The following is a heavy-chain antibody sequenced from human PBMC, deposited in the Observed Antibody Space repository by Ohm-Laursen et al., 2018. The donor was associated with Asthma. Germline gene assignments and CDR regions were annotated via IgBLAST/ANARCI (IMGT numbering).Heavy chain of an antibody. J-gene: IGHJ6*02. D-gene: IGHD4-17*01. CDR1: GFTFSSYG. Sequence: SSLRLSCAASGFTFSSYGMHWVRQAPGKGLEWVAVISYDGSNKYYADSVKGRFTISRDNSKNTLYLQMNSLRAEDTAVYYCARVMTTVTRLYYYYYGMDVWGQGTTVTVSS. V-gene: IGHV3-30*03. CDR2: ISYDGSNK. CDR3: ARVMTTVTRLYYYYYGMDV.